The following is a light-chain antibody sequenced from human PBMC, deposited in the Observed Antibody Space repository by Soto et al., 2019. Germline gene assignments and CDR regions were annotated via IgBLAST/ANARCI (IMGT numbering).Light chain of an antibody. CDR3: HRYNNWPHT. J-gene: IGKJ2*01. V-gene: IGKV1-5*03. CDR2: EAS. CDR1: QSIGSR. Sequence: DIQMTQSPSTLSASVGDKVTITCRASQSIGSRLAWYQQRPGKAPNLLIYEASTLQSGVPSRFSGSGSGTEFTLTVSSLQPDDFATYYCHRYNNWPHTFGQGTKVDIK.